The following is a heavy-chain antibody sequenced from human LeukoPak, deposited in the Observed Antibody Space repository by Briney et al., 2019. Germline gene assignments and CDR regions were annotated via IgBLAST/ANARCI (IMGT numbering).Heavy chain of an antibody. V-gene: IGHV1-18*01. CDR3: ARDRSSSWYGAYYYYGMDV. D-gene: IGHD6-13*01. Sequence: ASVKVSCGASGYTFTSYGISWVRQAPGQGLEWMGWISAYNGNTNYAQKLQGRVTMTTDTSTSTAYMELRSLRSDDTAVYYCARDRSSSWYGAYYYYGMDVWGQGTTVTVSS. CDR2: ISAYNGNT. CDR1: GYTFTSYG. J-gene: IGHJ6*02.